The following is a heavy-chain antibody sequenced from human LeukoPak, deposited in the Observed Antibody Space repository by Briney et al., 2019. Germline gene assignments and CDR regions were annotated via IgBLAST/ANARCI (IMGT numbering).Heavy chain of an antibody. V-gene: IGHV4-39*01. CDR1: DGSVSSGTYY. J-gene: IGHJ4*02. CDR3: VRHISANTGYFDS. Sequence: PSETLSLTCTISDGSVSSGTYYWGWIRQSPGKGLEGIGCIHYSGSSYYNPSLKSRDAISVDTSRDQVSMDLSYVTVADTALYYCVRHISANTGYFDSCGQGTLVTVSS. CDR2: IHYSGSS.